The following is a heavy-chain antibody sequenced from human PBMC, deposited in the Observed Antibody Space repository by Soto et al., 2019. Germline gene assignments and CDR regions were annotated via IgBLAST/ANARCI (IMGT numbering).Heavy chain of an antibody. Sequence: GGSLRLSCAASGFTFSNYGMHWVRQAPGKGLEWVAVISYDGSNKYYADSVKGRFTISRDNSKNTLYLQMNSLRAEDTAVYYCAKAHYDILTGYDGMDVWGQGTTVTVSS. CDR2: ISYDGSNK. D-gene: IGHD3-9*01. CDR1: GFTFSNYG. J-gene: IGHJ6*02. CDR3: AKAHYDILTGYDGMDV. V-gene: IGHV3-30*18.